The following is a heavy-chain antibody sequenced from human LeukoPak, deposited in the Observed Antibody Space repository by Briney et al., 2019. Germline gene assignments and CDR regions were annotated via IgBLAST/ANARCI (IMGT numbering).Heavy chain of an antibody. CDR1: GFTFSSYY. V-gene: IGHV1-46*01. J-gene: IGHJ4*02. CDR3: ARVGYSSGWYLSYS. Sequence: ASVKVSCKASGFTFSSYYIHWVRQAPGQGLEWMGIIFPNGGSTSYAQKFQGRITMATDTSTSTVYMEMSSLSSEDTAVYYCARVGYSSGWYLSYSWGQGTLVTVSS. D-gene: IGHD6-19*01. CDR2: IFPNGGST.